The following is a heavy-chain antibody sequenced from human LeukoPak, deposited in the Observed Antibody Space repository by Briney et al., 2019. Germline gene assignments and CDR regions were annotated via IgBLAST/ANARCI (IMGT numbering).Heavy chain of an antibody. CDR1: GFTFRISW. CDR2: INQDGSEN. Sequence: GGSLRLSCAASGFTFRISWMNWVRQTPGKGLEWVANINQDGSENYYVDSVKGRFTISRDNAKNTLYLQMNSLRAEDTAVYYCARDTRVAAAGIYYYYYYMDVWGKGTTVTVSS. D-gene: IGHD6-13*01. CDR3: ARDTRVAAAGIYYYYYYMDV. J-gene: IGHJ6*03. V-gene: IGHV3-7*01.